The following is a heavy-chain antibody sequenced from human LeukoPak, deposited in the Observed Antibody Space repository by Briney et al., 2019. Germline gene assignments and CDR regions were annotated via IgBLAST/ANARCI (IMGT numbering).Heavy chain of an antibody. CDR1: GGSISSYY. J-gene: IGHJ6*03. Sequence: PSETLSLTCTVSGGSISSYYWSWIRQPAGKGLEWIGRIYTSGSTNYNPSLKSRVTMSVDTSKNQFSLKLSSVTAADTAVYYCARAGIVGATVNYYYYMDVWGKGTAVTVSS. CDR2: IYTSGST. CDR3: ARAGIVGATVNYYYYMDV. D-gene: IGHD1-26*01. V-gene: IGHV4-4*07.